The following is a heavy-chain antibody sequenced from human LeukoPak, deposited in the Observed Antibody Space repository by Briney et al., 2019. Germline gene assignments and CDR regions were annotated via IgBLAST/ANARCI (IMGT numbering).Heavy chain of an antibody. CDR3: ARISGSYAYVY. J-gene: IGHJ4*02. D-gene: IGHD1-26*01. CDR2: IYYSGST. CDR1: GGSIGSYY. Sequence: SETLSLTCTVSGGSIGSYYWSWIRQPPGKGLEWIGYIYYSGSTNYNPSLKSRVTISVDTSKNQFSLKLSSVAAADTAVYYCARISGSYAYVYWGQGTLVTVSS. V-gene: IGHV4-59*01.